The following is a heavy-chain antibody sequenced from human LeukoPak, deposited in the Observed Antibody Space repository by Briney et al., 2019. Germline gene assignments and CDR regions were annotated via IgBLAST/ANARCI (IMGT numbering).Heavy chain of an antibody. CDR2: ISGSGGST. D-gene: IGHD2-2*01. V-gene: IGHV3-23*01. CDR1: GFTFSSYA. J-gene: IGHJ1*01. Sequence: GASLRLSCAASGFTFSSYAMSWVRQAPGKGLGWVSAISGSGGSTYYADSVKGRFTISRDNSKNTLYLQMNSLRAEDTAVYYCARATVPAVRAEYFQHWGQGTLVTVSS. CDR3: ARATVPAVRAEYFQH.